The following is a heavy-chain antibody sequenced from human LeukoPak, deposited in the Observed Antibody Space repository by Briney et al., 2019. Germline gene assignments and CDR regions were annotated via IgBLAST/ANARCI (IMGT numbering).Heavy chain of an antibody. CDR3: ARGNDYYDSSGYYY. J-gene: IGHJ4*02. Sequence: PGGSLRLSCAASELTLSSNYMSWIRQAPGKGLEWVSFISSSSSYIYYADSVKGRFTISRDNAKNSLYLQVNSLRAEDTAVYYCARGNDYYDSSGYYYWGQGTLVTVSS. V-gene: IGHV3-21*01. CDR1: ELTLSSNY. D-gene: IGHD3-22*01. CDR2: ISSSSSYI.